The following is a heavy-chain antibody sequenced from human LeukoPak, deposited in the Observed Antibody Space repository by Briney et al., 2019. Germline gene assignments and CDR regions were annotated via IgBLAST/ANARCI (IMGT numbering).Heavy chain of an antibody. CDR2: INPNSGGT. J-gene: IGHJ4*02. V-gene: IGHV1-2*06. Sequence: ASVKVSCKAPGYTFTGYYMHWVRQAPGQGLEWMGRINPNSGGTNYAQKFQGRVTMTRDTSISTAYMELSRLRSDDTAVYYCARFEGRDGYNYVVYWGQGTLVTVSS. CDR1: GYTFTGYY. CDR3: ARFEGRDGYNYVVY. D-gene: IGHD5-24*01.